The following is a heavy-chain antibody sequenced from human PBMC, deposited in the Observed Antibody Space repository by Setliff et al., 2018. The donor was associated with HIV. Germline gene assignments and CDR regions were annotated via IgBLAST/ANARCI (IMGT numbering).Heavy chain of an antibody. CDR2: INAGDDNT. CDR3: ARGSCSGCYLSDY. V-gene: IGHV1-3*01. J-gene: IGHJ4*02. Sequence: GASVKVSCKAFGYTFSTNAIHWVRQAPGQRLEWMGYINAGDDNTRYSEKFQGGVTITRDTSANTAYMELSSLRSEDTAVYYCARGSCSGCYLSDYWGLGTLVTVS. D-gene: IGHD6-19*01. CDR1: GYTFSTNA.